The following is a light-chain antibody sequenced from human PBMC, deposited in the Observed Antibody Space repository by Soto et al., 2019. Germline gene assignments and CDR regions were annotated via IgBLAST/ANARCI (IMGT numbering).Light chain of an antibody. CDR1: QAISSY. J-gene: IGKJ1*01. CDR2: GAS. V-gene: IGKV1-9*01. Sequence: IQLTQSPSSLSASVGDRVTITCRASQAISSYLAWYQQKPGRAPNLLIYGASTLQSGVPSRFSGSGSGTDFTLTISSLQPEGFATYYCQQLNSYPRTFGQGTKVEIK. CDR3: QQLNSYPRT.